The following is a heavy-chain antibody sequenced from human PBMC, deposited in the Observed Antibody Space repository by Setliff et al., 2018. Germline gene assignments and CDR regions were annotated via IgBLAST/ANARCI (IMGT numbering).Heavy chain of an antibody. V-gene: IGHV4-61*02. CDR3: ARTDDYYNFYAY. J-gene: IGHJ4*02. D-gene: IGHD3-3*01. CDR2: IYTGGST. CDR1: GDSINSGTYY. Sequence: SETLSLTCSVSGDSINSGTYYWSWFRQSAGKGLEWIGRIYTGGSTNYNPSLKSRVTISLDTSKNHFSLTLTSVTAADTAVYYCARTDDYYNFYAYWGQGTLVTV.